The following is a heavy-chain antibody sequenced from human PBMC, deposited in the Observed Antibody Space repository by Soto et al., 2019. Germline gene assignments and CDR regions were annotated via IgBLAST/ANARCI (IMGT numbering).Heavy chain of an antibody. Sequence: ASVKVSCKASGYTFTSYYMHWVRQAPGQGLEWMGIINPSGGSTSYAQKFQGRVTMTRDTPTGTVYMELSSLRSEDTAVYYCARDPSDHVLLWFGELLRGGYFDYWGQGTLVTVSS. D-gene: IGHD3-10*01. J-gene: IGHJ4*02. V-gene: IGHV1-46*01. CDR2: INPSGGST. CDR1: GYTFTSYY. CDR3: ARDPSDHVLLWFGELLRGGYFDY.